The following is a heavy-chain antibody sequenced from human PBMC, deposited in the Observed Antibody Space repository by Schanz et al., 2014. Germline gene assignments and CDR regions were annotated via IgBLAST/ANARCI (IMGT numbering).Heavy chain of an antibody. Sequence: EVQLVESGGGLVQPGGSLRLSCVASGFTVSSNYMSWVRQAPGKGLEWVSVIYSGGSTYYADSVKGRFTISRDNSKNMVFLQMNSLRVEDTAIYYCARDEGKDGYNLAFDVWGQGTLVTVSS. D-gene: IGHD5-12*01. V-gene: IGHV3-53*01. CDR2: IYSGGST. CDR1: GFTVSSNY. CDR3: ARDEGKDGYNLAFDV. J-gene: IGHJ3*01.